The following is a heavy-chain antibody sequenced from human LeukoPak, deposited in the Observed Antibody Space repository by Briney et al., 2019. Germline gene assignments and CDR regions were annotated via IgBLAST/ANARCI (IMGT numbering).Heavy chain of an antibody. Sequence: SETLSLTCAVSGGPISSGGYSWSWIRQPPGKGLEWIGYIYHSGSTYYNPSLKSRVTISVDRSKNQFSLKLSSVTAADTAVYYCASDYYGSGSFDYWGQGTLVTVSS. J-gene: IGHJ4*02. D-gene: IGHD3-10*01. CDR1: GGPISSGGYS. CDR2: IYHSGST. CDR3: ASDYYGSGSFDY. V-gene: IGHV4-30-2*01.